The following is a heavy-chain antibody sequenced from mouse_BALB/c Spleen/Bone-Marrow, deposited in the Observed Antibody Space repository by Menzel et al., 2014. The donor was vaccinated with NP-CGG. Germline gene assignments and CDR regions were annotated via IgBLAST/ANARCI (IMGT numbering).Heavy chain of an antibody. CDR1: GFTFTDYY. V-gene: IGHV7-3*02. CDR2: IRNKGNGYTT. Sequence: EVKLVESGGGLVQPGGSLILSCAPSGFTFTDYYMSWVRQPPGKALEWLGFIRNKGNGYTTEYSASVKGRFTISRDNSQSILYLQMNTLRAEDSATYYCARDDYGFDYWGQGTTLTVSS. D-gene: IGHD1-1*01. CDR3: ARDDYGFDY. J-gene: IGHJ2*01.